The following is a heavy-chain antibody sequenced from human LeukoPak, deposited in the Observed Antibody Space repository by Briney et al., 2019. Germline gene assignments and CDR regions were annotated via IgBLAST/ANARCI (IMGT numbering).Heavy chain of an antibody. CDR1: GFTFSNYW. CDR2: IYVDGRTT. V-gene: IGHV3-74*01. J-gene: IGHJ5*02. CDR3: IRDFRSADL. Sequence: EGSLRLSCVASGFTFSNYWMHWVRQPPGKGLVWVSRIYVDGRTTNYADSVKGRFTISRDNAKNTVYPEMNSLSVEDTATYYCIRDFRSADLWGQGTLVTVTS.